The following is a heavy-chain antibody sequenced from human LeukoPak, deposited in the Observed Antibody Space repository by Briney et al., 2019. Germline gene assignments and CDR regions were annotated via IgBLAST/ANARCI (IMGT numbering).Heavy chain of an antibody. V-gene: IGHV1-18*01. CDR2: ISAYNGNT. CDR1: GYTFLSYG. Sequence: GASVKVSCKASGYTFLSYGISWVRQAPGRGPEWMGWISAYNGNTHDAQKFQGRVTMTTDTSTSTVYMELRSLRADDTAMYYCARDSCSGGSCYVDYWGQGTLVTVSS. D-gene: IGHD2-15*01. CDR3: ARDSCSGGSCYVDY. J-gene: IGHJ4*02.